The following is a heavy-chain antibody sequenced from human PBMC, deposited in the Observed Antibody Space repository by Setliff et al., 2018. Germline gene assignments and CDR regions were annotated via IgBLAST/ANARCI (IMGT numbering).Heavy chain of an antibody. CDR2: IHPGGGSS. CDR3: ARGGLAAAGRKGVFEH. Sequence: ASVKVSCKASGYSLSSYYMHWVRQAPGQGPEWMGIIHPGGGSSSSVQKFQGRVTMTRDTSTSTVYMELSSLTSEDTATYYCARGGLAAAGRKGVFEHWGQGTLVTSPQ. J-gene: IGHJ4*02. CDR1: GYSLSSYY. D-gene: IGHD6-13*01. V-gene: IGHV1-46*01.